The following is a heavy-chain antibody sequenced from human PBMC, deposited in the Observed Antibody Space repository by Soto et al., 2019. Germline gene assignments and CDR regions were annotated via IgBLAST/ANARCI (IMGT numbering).Heavy chain of an antibody. CDR3: ARGTVDTAMNY. V-gene: IGHV4-31*03. D-gene: IGHD5-18*01. CDR2: IYYSGST. Sequence: SETLSLTCTVSGGSISSGGYYWSWIRQHLGKGLEWIGYIYYSGSTYYNPSLKSRVTISVDTSKNQFSLKLSSVTAADTAVYYCARGTVDTAMNYWGQGTLVTAPQ. CDR1: GGSISSGGYY. J-gene: IGHJ4*02.